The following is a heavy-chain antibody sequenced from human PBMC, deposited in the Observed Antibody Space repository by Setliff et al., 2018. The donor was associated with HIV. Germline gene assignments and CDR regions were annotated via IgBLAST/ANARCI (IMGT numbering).Heavy chain of an antibody. D-gene: IGHD5-12*01. CDR2: INHSGST. Sequence: LSLTCAVYGGSFSDDSWNWIRQPPGKGLEWIGEINHSGSTNYNPSLKSRVTISVDTSKKQFSLNLSSVTAADTAVYYCARRGWNGYKAFDYWGQGALVTV. J-gene: IGHJ4*02. CDR1: GGSFSDDS. CDR3: ARRGWNGYKAFDY. V-gene: IGHV4-34*01.